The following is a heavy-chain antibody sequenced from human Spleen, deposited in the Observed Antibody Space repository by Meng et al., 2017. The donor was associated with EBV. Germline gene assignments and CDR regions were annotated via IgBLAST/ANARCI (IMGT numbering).Heavy chain of an antibody. V-gene: IGHV4-61*08. CDR2: FYHSGTN. J-gene: IGHJ4*02. D-gene: IGHD2-2*01. CDR1: GVSVASGAYY. CDR3: AREVPAAIKAFDL. Sequence: QAPLHESGPVLLKPSDTLSLTCTVSGVSVASGAYYWSWIRHPPGKGLEWIAYFYHSGTNNYNPSLQSRVTISSDTSKNQVSLKLSSVTAADTAMYYCAREVPAAIKAFDLWGQGTLVTVSS.